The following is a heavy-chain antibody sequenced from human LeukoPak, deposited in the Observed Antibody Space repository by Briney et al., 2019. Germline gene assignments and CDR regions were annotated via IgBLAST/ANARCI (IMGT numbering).Heavy chain of an antibody. CDR2: ISGSGGST. V-gene: IGHV3-23*01. CDR3: AKALEVSGSYARPAGYFDY. D-gene: IGHD1-26*01. J-gene: IGHJ4*02. CDR1: GFTFSNYG. Sequence: GGSLRLSCAASGFTFSNYGMSWVRQAPGKGLEWVSDISGSGGSTYYADSVKGRFTISRDNSKNTLYLQMNSLRAEDTAVYYCAKALEVSGSYARPAGYFDYWGQGTLVTVSS.